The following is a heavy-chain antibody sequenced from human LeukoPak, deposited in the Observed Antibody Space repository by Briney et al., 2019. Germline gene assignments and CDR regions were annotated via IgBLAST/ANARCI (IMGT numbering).Heavy chain of an antibody. Sequence: GGSLRLSCAASGFTFSSYGMHWVRQAPGKGLEWVAVILYDGSNKYYADSVKGRFTISRDNSKNTLYLQMNSLRAEDTAVYYCAKEHYYGSGSYYNIYYYYGMDVWGKGTTVTVSS. J-gene: IGHJ6*04. CDR3: AKEHYYGSGSYYNIYYYYGMDV. D-gene: IGHD3-10*01. CDR2: ILYDGSNK. CDR1: GFTFSSYG. V-gene: IGHV3-30*18.